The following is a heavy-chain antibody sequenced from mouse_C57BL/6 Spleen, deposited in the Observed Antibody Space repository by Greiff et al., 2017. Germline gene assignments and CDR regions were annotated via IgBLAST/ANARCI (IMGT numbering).Heavy chain of an antibody. V-gene: IGHV5-9-1*02. Sequence: EVKVEESGEGLVKPGGSLKLSCAASGFTFSSYAMSWVRQTPEKRLEWVAYISSGGDYIYYADTVKGRFTISRDNARNTLYLQMSSLKSEDTAMYYCTRVYYGNLFDYWGQGTTLTVSS. CDR1: GFTFSSYA. CDR3: TRVYYGNLFDY. J-gene: IGHJ2*01. CDR2: ISSGGDYI. D-gene: IGHD2-1*01.